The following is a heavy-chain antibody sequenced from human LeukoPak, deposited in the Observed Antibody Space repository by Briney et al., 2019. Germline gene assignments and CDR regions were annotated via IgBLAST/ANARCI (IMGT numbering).Heavy chain of an antibody. V-gene: IGHV3-74*03. CDR1: GFTFSSYW. Sequence: GGSLRLPCAASGFTFSSYWMHWVRQAPGKGLVWVSRISGDGTIKTYADFVRGRFIVSRDNTKNILYLQMNSLKVEDTATYFCSRSQFDYWGQGVLVTVSS. CDR2: ISGDGTIK. CDR3: SRSQFDY. J-gene: IGHJ4*02.